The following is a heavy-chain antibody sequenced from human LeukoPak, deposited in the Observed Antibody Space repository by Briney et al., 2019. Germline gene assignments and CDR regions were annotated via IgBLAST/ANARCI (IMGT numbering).Heavy chain of an antibody. CDR2: INHSGST. V-gene: IGHV4-34*01. CDR1: GGSFSGYY. D-gene: IGHD6-13*01. CDR3: ARVGSRDGAAAGHYYYYGMDV. J-gene: IGHJ6*02. Sequence: SETLSLTCAVYGGSFSGYYWSWIRQPPGKGLEWIGEINHSGSTNYNPSLKSRVTISVDTSKNQFSLKLSSVTAADTAVYYCARVGSRDGAAAGHYYYYGMDVWGQGTTVTVSS.